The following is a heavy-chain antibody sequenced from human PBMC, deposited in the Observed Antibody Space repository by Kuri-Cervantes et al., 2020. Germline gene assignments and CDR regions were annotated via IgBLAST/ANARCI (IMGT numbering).Heavy chain of an antibody. V-gene: IGHV2-70*12. CDR2: IDWENDK. D-gene: IGHD1-14*01. CDR1: GFSLSNARMG. Sequence: SGPTLVKPTETLTLTCTVSGFSLSNARMGVSWIRQPPGKALEWLAHIDWENDKYYTTSLKTRLAISKDTSKNQVVLTMTNMDPVDTGTYYCAHSLRSGAFDIWGQGTMVTVSS. CDR3: AHSLRSGAFDI. J-gene: IGHJ3*02.